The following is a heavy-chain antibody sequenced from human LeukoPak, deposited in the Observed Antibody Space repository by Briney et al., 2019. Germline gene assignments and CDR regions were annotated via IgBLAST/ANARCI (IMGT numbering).Heavy chain of an antibody. V-gene: IGHV3-30*07. D-gene: IGHD6-25*01. CDR3: AKDRQQRNFDY. J-gene: IGHJ4*02. CDR2: ITYDGAFDGGKT. Sequence: GGSLRLSCEASGLSLSNYPMHWVRQAPGKGLEWITLITYDGAFDGGKTYYADSVKGRFTVSGDKSKNTLYLQMNSLRAEDTAVYYCAKDRQQRNFDYWGQGTLVTVSS. CDR1: GLSLSNYP.